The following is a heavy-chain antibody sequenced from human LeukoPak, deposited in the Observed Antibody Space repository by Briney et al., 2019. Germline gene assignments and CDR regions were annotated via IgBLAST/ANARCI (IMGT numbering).Heavy chain of an antibody. CDR1: GFTFSSYG. CDR2: ISSSSSYI. V-gene: IGHV3-21*01. CDR3: ARAPGRICSSTSCYSRYSSSWHAFDI. D-gene: IGHD2-2*01. J-gene: IGHJ3*02. Sequence: GGTLRLSCAASGFTFSSYGMSWVRQAPGKGLEWVSSISSSSSYIYYADSVKGRFTISRDNAKNSLYLQMNSLRAEDTAVYYCARAPGRICSSTSCYSRYSSSWHAFDIWGQGTMVTVSS.